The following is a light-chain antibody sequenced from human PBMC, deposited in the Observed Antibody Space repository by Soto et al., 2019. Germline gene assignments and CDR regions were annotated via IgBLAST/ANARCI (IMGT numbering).Light chain of an antibody. CDR1: QSVSSSY. V-gene: IGKV3-20*01. Sequence: EIVLTQPPGTLSLSPGEKATVSCRASQSVSSSYLAWYQQKPGQAPRLLIYGASTRATGIPDRFSGSGSGTDFTLTISTLEPEDFAVYFCQQYGTSPRTFGPGTKVEIK. CDR2: GAS. CDR3: QQYGTSPRT. J-gene: IGKJ1*01.